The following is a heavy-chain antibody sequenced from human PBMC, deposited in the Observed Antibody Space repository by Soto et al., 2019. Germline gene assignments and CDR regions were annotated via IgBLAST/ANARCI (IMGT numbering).Heavy chain of an antibody. V-gene: IGHV2-5*02. D-gene: IGHD6-19*01. CDR2: VYWDDDE. Sequence: QITLRESGPALVKPTQTLTLTCSFSGFSLTTSGVGVGWIRQPPGKALEWLALVYWDDDEHYSPSLRRRLTITKDTSKNQVVLTMTNMGPVDTATYYCAHMGVAGTLYYFDYGGQGTLVTVSS. CDR3: AHMGVAGTLYYFDY. CDR1: GFSLTTSGVG. J-gene: IGHJ4*02.